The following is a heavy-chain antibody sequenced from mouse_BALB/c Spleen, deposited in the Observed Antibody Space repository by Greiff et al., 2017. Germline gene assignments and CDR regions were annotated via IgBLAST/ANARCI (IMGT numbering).Heavy chain of an antibody. Sequence: EVQRVESGGDLVKPGGSLKLSCAASGFTFSSYGMSWVRQTPDKRLEWVATISSGGSYTYYPDSVKGRFTISRDNAKNTLYLQMSSLKSEDTAMYYCARQEGYGSRGGYAMDYWGQGTSVTVSS. V-gene: IGHV5-6*01. CDR3: ARQEGYGSRGGYAMDY. D-gene: IGHD1-1*01. CDR1: GFTFSSYG. J-gene: IGHJ4*01. CDR2: ISSGGSYT.